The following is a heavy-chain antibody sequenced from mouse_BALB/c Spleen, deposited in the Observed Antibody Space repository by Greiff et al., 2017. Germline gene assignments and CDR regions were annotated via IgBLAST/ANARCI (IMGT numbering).Heavy chain of an antibody. CDR2: ISSGGSYT. V-gene: IGHV5-9-4*01. J-gene: IGHJ4*01. CDR1: GFTFSSYA. Sequence: VQLQQSGGGLVKPGGSLKLSCAASGFTFSSYAMSWVRQSPEKRLEWVAEISSGGSYTYYPDTVTGRFTISRDNAKNTLYLEMSSLRSEDTAMYYCAKSLLYAMDYWGQGTSVTVSS. D-gene: IGHD1-1*01. CDR3: AKSLLYAMDY.